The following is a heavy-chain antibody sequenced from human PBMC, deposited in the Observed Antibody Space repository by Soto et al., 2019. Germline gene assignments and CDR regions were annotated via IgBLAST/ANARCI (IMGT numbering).Heavy chain of an antibody. CDR2: ISYGGSNK. D-gene: IGHD3-3*01. CDR1: GFTFSSYG. J-gene: IGHJ4*02. Sequence: GGSLRLSCAASGFTFSSYGMHWVRQAPGKGLEWVAVISYGGSNKYYADSVKGRFTISRDNSKNTLYLQMNSLRAEDTAVYYCARVLNWSLYYIDSWGQGTLVTVSS. V-gene: IGHV3-30*03. CDR3: ARVLNWSLYYIDS.